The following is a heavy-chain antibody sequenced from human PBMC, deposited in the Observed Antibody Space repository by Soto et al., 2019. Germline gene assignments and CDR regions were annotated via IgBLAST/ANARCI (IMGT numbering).Heavy chain of an antibody. V-gene: IGHV1-69*12. D-gene: IGHD4-4*01. CDR1: GGTFSSSA. J-gene: IGHJ6*02. CDR2: IIPLFRTP. CDR3: ARDNDRLQLGGNYYYMLDV. Sequence: QVQLVQSGAEMKEPGSSVKVTCTTSGGTFSSSAISWLRQAPGQGLEWMGGIIPLFRTPDYAQKFQGRVTIAADESTSTAYMELSSLRSEDTAVYYCARDNDRLQLGGNYYYMLDVGGQGTTITVSS.